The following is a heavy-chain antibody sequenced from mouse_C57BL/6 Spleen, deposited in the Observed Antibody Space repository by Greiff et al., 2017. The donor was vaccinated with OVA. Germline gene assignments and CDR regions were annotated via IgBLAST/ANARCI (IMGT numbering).Heavy chain of an antibody. V-gene: IGHV3-6*01. CDR1: GYSITSGYY. J-gene: IGHJ4*01. D-gene: IGHD2-2*01. CDR3: ARDRYGYGVYAMDY. Sequence: EVKLLESGPGLVKPSQSLSLTCSVTGYSITSGYYWNWIRQFPGNKLEWMGYISYDGSNNYNPSLKNRISITRDTSKNQFFLKLNSVTTEDTATYYCARDRYGYGVYAMDYWGQGTSVTVSS. CDR2: ISYDGSN.